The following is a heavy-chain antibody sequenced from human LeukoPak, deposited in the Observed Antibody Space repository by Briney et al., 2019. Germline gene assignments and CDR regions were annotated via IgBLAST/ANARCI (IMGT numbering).Heavy chain of an antibody. J-gene: IGHJ4*02. Sequence: SETLSLTCTVSGGSISIPSYYWGWIRQAPGKGLEWIGSIFHSGSAYCSPSLKSRVTISVDTSKNQFSLNLSSVTAADTALYYCATSGGSGYFIYWGQGTLVTVSS. CDR1: GGSISIPSYY. CDR2: IFHSGSA. CDR3: ATSGGSGYFIY. V-gene: IGHV4-39*01. D-gene: IGHD3-3*01.